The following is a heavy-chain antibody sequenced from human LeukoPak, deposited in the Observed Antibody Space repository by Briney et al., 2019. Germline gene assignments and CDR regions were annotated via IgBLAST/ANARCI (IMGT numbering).Heavy chain of an antibody. V-gene: IGHV4-34*01. J-gene: IGHJ4*02. D-gene: IGHD3-22*01. CDR1: GGSFSNYD. CDR2: INHSGST. CDR3: ATPDSSGYYYLY. Sequence: SETLSLTCGVYGGSFSNYDWNWIRQPPGKGLEWIGEINHSGSTSYNPSLKSRVTISVDTSKNQFSLKLSSVTAADTAVYYCATPDSSGYYYLYWGQGTLVTVSS.